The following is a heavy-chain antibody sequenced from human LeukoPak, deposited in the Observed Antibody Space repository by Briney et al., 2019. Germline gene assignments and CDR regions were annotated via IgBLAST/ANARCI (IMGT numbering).Heavy chain of an antibody. CDR1: GYTFTDYY. CDR2: INPNSGAT. J-gene: IGHJ4*02. V-gene: IGHV1-2*02. D-gene: IGHD5-12*01. Sequence: ASVKVSCKASGYTFTDYYMHWVRQAPGQGLEWMGWINPNSGATNYAQKFQGRVTMTRDTSISTASMELSSLKPDDTAVYYCARVRNSGFRYVDSWGQGTLVTVSS. CDR3: ARVRNSGFRYVDS.